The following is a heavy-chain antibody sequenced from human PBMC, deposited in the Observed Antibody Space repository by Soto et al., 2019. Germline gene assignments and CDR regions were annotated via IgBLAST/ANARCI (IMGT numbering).Heavy chain of an antibody. CDR2: IYWDDDK. CDR3: AHIPNYYQYDWFDP. Sequence: QITLKESGPTLVKPTQTLTLTCTFSGFSLTTRGVGVGWIRQPPGKALECLALIYWDDDKRYSPSLQSRLSPXKXTXXNQVFLTMTNVDPVDTATYYCAHIPNYYQYDWFDPWGQGTLVSVSS. D-gene: IGHD3-16*01. V-gene: IGHV2-5*02. CDR1: GFSLTTRGVG. J-gene: IGHJ5*02.